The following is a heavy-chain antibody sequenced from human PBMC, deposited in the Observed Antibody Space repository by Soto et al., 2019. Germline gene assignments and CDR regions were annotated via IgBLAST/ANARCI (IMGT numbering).Heavy chain of an antibody. V-gene: IGHV1-69*01. Sequence: QVQLVQSGAEVKKPGSSLKISCKSSGGTFSNYATSWVRQAPGQGLERMGGIIPIFGTANYAQKFQGRVTITADESTSTAYMELSSLRSDDTAVYYCARDVSAVAGRGDFDHWGQGTLVTVSS. D-gene: IGHD6-19*01. J-gene: IGHJ4*02. CDR2: IIPIFGTA. CDR3: ARDVSAVAGRGDFDH. CDR1: GGTFSNYA.